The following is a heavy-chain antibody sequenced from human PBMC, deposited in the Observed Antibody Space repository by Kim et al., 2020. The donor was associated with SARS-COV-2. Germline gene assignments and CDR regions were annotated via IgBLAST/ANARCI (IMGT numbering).Heavy chain of an antibody. V-gene: IGHV4-61*01. CDR1: GGSVSSGSYY. CDR3: ARIVIAAAGNYYYYYGMDV. D-gene: IGHD6-13*01. Sequence: SETLSLTCTVSGGSVSSGSYYWSWIRQPPGKGLEWIGYIYYSGSTNYNPSLKSRVTISVDTSKNQFSLKLSSVTAADTAVYYCARIVIAAAGNYYYYYGMDVWGQGTTVTVSS. CDR2: IYYSGST. J-gene: IGHJ6*02.